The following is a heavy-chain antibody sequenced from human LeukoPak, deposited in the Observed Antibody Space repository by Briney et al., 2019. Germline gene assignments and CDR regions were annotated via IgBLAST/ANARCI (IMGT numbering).Heavy chain of an antibody. CDR3: AREPGRSGCYDY. CDR1: GFTFSTYW. V-gene: IGHV3-74*01. CDR2: IDSDGSST. J-gene: IGHJ4*02. D-gene: IGHD3-22*01. Sequence: GGSLRLSCAASGFTFSTYWMHWVRQAPGKGLVWVSRIDSDGSSTSYADSVKGRFTISRDNAKNTVYLQMDSLRAEDTAVYYCAREPGRSGCYDYWGQGTLVTVSS.